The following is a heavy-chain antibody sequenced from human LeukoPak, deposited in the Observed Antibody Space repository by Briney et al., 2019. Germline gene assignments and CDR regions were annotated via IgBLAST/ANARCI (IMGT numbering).Heavy chain of an antibody. D-gene: IGHD2-15*01. CDR1: GFTFSSYA. V-gene: IGHV3-23*01. Sequence: QPGGSLRLSCAASGFTFSSYAMSWVRQAPGKGLEWVSAISGSGGSTYYADSVKGRFTISRDNSKNTLYLQMSSLRAEDAAVYYCAKDSVRGYCSGGSCYPDAFDIWGQGTMVTVSS. J-gene: IGHJ3*02. CDR2: ISGSGGST. CDR3: AKDSVRGYCSGGSCYPDAFDI.